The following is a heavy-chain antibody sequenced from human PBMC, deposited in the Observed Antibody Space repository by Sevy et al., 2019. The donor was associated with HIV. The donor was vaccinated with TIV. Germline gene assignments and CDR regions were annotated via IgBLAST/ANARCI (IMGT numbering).Heavy chain of an antibody. CDR2: ISGSDNTI. D-gene: IGHD4-17*01. CDR1: GFTFSDYY. J-gene: IGHJ6*02. V-gene: IGHV3-11*01. Sequence: GGCLRLSCAASGFTFSDYYMSWIRQAPGKGLEWVSYISGSDNTIYYADSVKGRFTISRDNAKNSLYLQMNSLRAEDTAVYYCARDHVKDGDLGDYYYYAMDVWGQGTTVTVSS. CDR3: ARDHVKDGDLGDYYYYAMDV.